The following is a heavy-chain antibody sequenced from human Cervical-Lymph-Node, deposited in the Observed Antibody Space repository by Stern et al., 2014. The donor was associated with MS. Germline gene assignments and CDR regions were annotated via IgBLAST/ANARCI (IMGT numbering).Heavy chain of an antibody. CDR2: FYWDDNK. Sequence: QVTLKESGPTLVKPTQTLTLTCTFSGFSLSTSGVGGGWIRQPPGKALERLELFYWDDNKRYNPSIKRRPTTTTDTPKNQVVLPMTNMDPVDTATYYCARVLFSDSSGYYYFDYWGQGTLVTVSS. CDR1: GFSLSTSGVG. CDR3: ARVLFSDSSGYYYFDY. D-gene: IGHD3-22*01. V-gene: IGHV2-5*02. J-gene: IGHJ4*02.